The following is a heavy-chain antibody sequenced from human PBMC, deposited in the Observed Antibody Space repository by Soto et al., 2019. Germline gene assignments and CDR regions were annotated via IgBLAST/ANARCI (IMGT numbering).Heavy chain of an antibody. CDR3: ARHGMESSSSSPYYYGMDV. V-gene: IGHV4-4*07. CDR1: GGSISSYY. J-gene: IGHJ6*02. CDR2: IYTSGST. D-gene: IGHD6-6*01. Sequence: XASLSLTCTVCGGSISSYYWSWIRQPAGKGLEWIGRIYTSGSTNYNPSLKSRVTMSVDTSKNQFSLKLSSVTAADTAVYYCARHGMESSSSSPYYYGMDVCGQRTTVTVSS.